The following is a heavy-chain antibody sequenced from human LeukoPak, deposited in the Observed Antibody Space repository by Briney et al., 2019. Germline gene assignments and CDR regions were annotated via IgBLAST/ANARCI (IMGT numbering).Heavy chain of an antibody. D-gene: IGHD4-17*01. CDR1: GFTFSSYA. CDR2: ISGSGGST. J-gene: IGHJ6*03. Sequence: PGGSLRLSCAVSGFTFSSYAMSWVRQAPGKGLEWVSAISGSGGSTYYADSVKGRFTISRDNSKNTLHLQMNSLRAEDTAVYYCAKAATVTTVVYYYYYMDVWGKGTTVTISS. V-gene: IGHV3-23*01. CDR3: AKAATVTTVVYYYYYMDV.